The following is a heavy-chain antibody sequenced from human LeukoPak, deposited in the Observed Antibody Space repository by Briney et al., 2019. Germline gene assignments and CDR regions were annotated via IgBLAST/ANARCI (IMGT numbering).Heavy chain of an antibody. V-gene: IGHV1-18*01. CDR3: ARGLAEYSSSPDFDY. J-gene: IGHJ4*02. D-gene: IGHD6-6*01. Sequence: ASVKVSCKASGYTFTSYGISWVRPAPGQGLEWMGWISAYNGNTNYAQKLQGRVTMTTDTSTSTAYTELRSLRSDDTAVYYCARGLAEYSSSPDFDYWGQGTLVTVSS. CDR2: ISAYNGNT. CDR1: GYTFTSYG.